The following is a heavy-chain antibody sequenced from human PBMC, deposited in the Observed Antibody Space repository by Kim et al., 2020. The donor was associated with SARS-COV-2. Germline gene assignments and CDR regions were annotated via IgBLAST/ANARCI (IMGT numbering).Heavy chain of an antibody. CDR3: ARELYNWNSPIDY. D-gene: IGHD1-20*01. J-gene: IGHJ4*02. Sequence: GGSLRLSCAASGFTFSSYAMHWVRQAPGKGLEWVAVISYDGSNKYYADSVKGRFTISRDNSKNTLYLQMNSLRAEDTAVYYCARELYNWNSPIDYWGQGTLVTVSS. V-gene: IGHV3-30-3*01. CDR2: ISYDGSNK. CDR1: GFTFSSYA.